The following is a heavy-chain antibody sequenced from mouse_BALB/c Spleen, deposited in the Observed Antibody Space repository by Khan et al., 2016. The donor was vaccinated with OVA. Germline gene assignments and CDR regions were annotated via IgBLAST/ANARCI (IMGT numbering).Heavy chain of an antibody. CDR3: ARSGGYSYYWYFDV. J-gene: IGHJ1*01. CDR2: IYPGSGHT. D-gene: IGHD2-3*01. V-gene: IGHV1-63*01. CDR1: GYAFTNYW. Sequence: VQLQESGAEMVRPGTSVKISCKASGYAFTNYWLGWVKQRPGHGLEWIGDIYPGSGHTYYSEKFKGKATLTADKSSSTAYLQLSSLTSGDSAVYFCARSGGYSYYWYFDVWGAGTTVTVSS.